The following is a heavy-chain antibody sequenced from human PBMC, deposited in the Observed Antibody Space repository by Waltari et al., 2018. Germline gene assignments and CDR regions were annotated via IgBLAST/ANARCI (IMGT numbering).Heavy chain of an antibody. J-gene: IGHJ6*03. CDR3: ARASVPTWVGSADYYYYYYMDV. CDR2: IIPIFGTA. D-gene: IGHD1-26*01. V-gene: IGHV1-69*01. CDR1: GGTFSSYA. Sequence: QVQLVQSGAEVKKPGSSVKVSCKASGGTFSSYAISWVRQAPGQGLEWMGGIIPIFGTANYAQKFQGRVTITADESTSTAYMELSSLRSEDTAVYYCARASVPTWVGSADYYYYYYMDVWGKGTTVTVSS.